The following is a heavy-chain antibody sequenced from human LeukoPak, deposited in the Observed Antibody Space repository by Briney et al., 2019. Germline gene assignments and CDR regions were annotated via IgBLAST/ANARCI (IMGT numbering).Heavy chain of an antibody. J-gene: IGHJ4*02. Sequence: GGSLRLSCAASGFTFSGYWMSWVRQAPGKGLEWVANIKQDGSEKYYVDSVKGRFTISRDNAKNSLHLQMNSLRAEDTAVYYCVRDLYRIVVVPHYFDYWGQGTLVTVSS. CDR2: IKQDGSEK. D-gene: IGHD3-22*01. V-gene: IGHV3-7*01. CDR1: GFTFSGYW. CDR3: VRDLYRIVVVPHYFDY.